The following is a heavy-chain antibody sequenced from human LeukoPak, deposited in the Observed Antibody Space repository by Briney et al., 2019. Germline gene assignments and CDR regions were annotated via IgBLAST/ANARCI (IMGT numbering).Heavy chain of an antibody. J-gene: IGHJ6*03. Sequence: GGSLRLSCAASGFTFSSYEMNWVRQAPGKGLEWVSYISSSGSTIYYADSVKGRFTISRDNAKNSLYLQMNSLRAEDTAVYYCARGTQWELRLYYYYYMDVWGKGTTVTISS. D-gene: IGHD1-26*01. V-gene: IGHV3-48*03. CDR3: ARGTQWELRLYYYYYMDV. CDR1: GFTFSSYE. CDR2: ISSSGSTI.